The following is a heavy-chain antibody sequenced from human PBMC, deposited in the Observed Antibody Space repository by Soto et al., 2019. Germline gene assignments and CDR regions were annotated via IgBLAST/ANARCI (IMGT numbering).Heavy chain of an antibody. J-gene: IGHJ6*02. CDR1: GFTFSDYY. D-gene: IGHD3-9*01. CDR2: ISSSSSYT. V-gene: IGHV3-11*06. CDR3: ARGLRYPPYYYYGMDV. Sequence: LRLSCAASGFTFSDYYMSWIRQAPGKGLEWVSYISSSSSYTNYADSVKGRFTISRDNAKNSLYLQMNSLRAEDTAVYYCARGLRYPPYYYYGMDVWGQGTTVTVSS.